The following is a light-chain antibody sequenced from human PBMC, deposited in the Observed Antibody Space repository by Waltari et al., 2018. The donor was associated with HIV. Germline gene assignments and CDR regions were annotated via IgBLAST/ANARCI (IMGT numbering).Light chain of an antibody. CDR2: DTS. J-gene: IGKJ2*01. CDR1: QSVGRY. V-gene: IGKV3-11*01. CDR3: QHRSNWPLYT. Sequence: IVLTQSPATLSLSPGERATLSCRASQSVGRYLAWYQQKPGQSPRLLIYDTSNRATGIPARFSGSGSGTDFTLTISSLEPEDFAVYYGQHRSNWPLYTFGQGTNLEIK.